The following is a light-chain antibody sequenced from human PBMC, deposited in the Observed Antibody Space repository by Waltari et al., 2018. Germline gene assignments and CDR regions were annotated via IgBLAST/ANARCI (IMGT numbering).Light chain of an antibody. J-gene: IGLJ1*01. V-gene: IGLV2-23*02. Sequence: QSALTQPASVSGSPGQSITISCTGSSSAVGGYRLVPWYQQHPGKAPKLMIYAVTKRPSGVSHRFSGSKSGNTASLTISGLQTEDEADYYCCSYAGSTTSSVVFGTGTKVIVL. CDR3: CSYAGSTTSSVV. CDR1: SSAVGGYRL. CDR2: AVT.